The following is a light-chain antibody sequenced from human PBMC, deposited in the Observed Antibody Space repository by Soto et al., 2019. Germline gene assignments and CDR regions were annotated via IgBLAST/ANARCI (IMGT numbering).Light chain of an antibody. Sequence: EIGMTQSASTLSVSAGERATLSCGASQSVANDLAWYQHKPGQAPRLLTHGASTRATGIPARFSGVGSGTEFNLTISSLQSEDFAVYYCQQYNKWPQTFGQGTRLEIK. CDR1: QSVAND. V-gene: IGKV3-15*01. J-gene: IGKJ5*01. CDR2: GAS. CDR3: QQYNKWPQT.